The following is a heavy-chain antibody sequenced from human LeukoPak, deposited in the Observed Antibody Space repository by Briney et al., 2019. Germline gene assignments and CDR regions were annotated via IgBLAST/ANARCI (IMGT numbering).Heavy chain of an antibody. D-gene: IGHD1-26*01. J-gene: IGHJ4*02. CDR3: ARYSGSYYER. Sequence: SETLSLTCTVSGGSISSYYWSWIRQPPGKGLEWIGYIYSSGSANYNPSLKSRVTISVDTSKNQFSLRLRSATAADTAVYYGARYSGSYYERWGQGTLVTVSS. CDR1: GGSISSYY. CDR2: IYSSGSA. V-gene: IGHV4-59*08.